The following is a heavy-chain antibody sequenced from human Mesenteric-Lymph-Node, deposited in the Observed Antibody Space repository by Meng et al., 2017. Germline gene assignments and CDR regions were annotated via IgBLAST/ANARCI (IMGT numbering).Heavy chain of an antibody. V-gene: IGHV1-3*01. Sequence: QVQLVQSGAELKKPGASVKVSCKASGYTFTSYGIHWVRQAPGQGLEWMGWINVGNDKRKYSQKCQGRVTITRDTSASTAYMEVSSLRSEDTAVYYCARDRPYFDSNWFDPWGQGTLVTVSS. CDR2: INVGNDKR. J-gene: IGHJ5*02. D-gene: IGHD3-9*01. CDR3: ARDRPYFDSNWFDP. CDR1: GYTFTSYG.